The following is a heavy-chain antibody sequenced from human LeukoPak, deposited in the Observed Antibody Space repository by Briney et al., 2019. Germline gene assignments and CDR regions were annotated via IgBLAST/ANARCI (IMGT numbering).Heavy chain of an antibody. CDR2: IYYSGST. V-gene: IGHV4-31*03. J-gene: IGHJ5*02. D-gene: IGHD3/OR15-3a*01. CDR1: GGPISSGGYY. Sequence: SETLSLTCTVSGGPISSGGYYWSWIRQHPGKGLEWIGYIYYSGSTYYNPSLKSRVTISVDTSKNQFSLKLSSVTAADTAVYYCARDGTGHNWFDPWGQGTLVTVSS. CDR3: ARDGTGHNWFDP.